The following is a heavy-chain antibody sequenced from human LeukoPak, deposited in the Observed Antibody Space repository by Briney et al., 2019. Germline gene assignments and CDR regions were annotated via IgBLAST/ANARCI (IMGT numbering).Heavy chain of an antibody. D-gene: IGHD3-22*01. CDR3: AKDRFQVRDYYDSSGLLPGGDY. J-gene: IGHJ4*02. CDR2: ISGSGGST. V-gene: IGHV3-23*01. Sequence: GGSLRLSCAASGFTFSSYAMSWVRQAPGKGLEWVSAISGSGGSTYYADSVKGRFTISRDNSKNTLYLQMNSLRAEDTAVYHCAKDRFQVRDYYDSSGLLPGGDYWGQGTLVTVSS. CDR1: GFTFSSYA.